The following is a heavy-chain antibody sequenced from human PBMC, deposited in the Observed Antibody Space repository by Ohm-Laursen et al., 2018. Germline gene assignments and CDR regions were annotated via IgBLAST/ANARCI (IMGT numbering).Heavy chain of an antibody. V-gene: IGHV4-59*01. CDR1: GGSISSYY. CDR2: IYYSGST. Sequence: SDTLSLTCTVSGGSISSYYWSWIRQPPGKGLEWIGYIYYSGSTNYNPSLKSRVTISVDTSKNQSSLKLSSVTAADTAVYYCARERLSGSYPDAFDIWGQGTMVTVSS. J-gene: IGHJ3*02. D-gene: IGHD1-26*01. CDR3: ARERLSGSYPDAFDI.